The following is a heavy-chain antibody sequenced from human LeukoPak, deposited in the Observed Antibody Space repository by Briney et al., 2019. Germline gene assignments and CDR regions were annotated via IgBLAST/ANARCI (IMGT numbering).Heavy chain of an antibody. V-gene: IGHV3-23*01. CDR3: AKTTAGYSSGRYPGWPIDY. J-gene: IGHJ4*02. Sequence: AGGSLRLSCAASGFTFSSYAMSWVRQAPGKGLEWVSAISGSGGSTYYADSVKGRFTISRDNSKNTVFLQMDSLRAEDTAVYYCAKTTAGYSSGRYPGWPIDYWGQGTLLTVSS. CDR2: ISGSGGST. D-gene: IGHD6-19*01. CDR1: GFTFSSYA.